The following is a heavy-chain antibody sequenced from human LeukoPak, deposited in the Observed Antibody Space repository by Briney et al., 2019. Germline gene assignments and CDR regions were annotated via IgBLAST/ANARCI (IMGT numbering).Heavy chain of an antibody. Sequence: SETLSLTCTVFGGSISSYYWSWIRQPPGKGLEWIGYIYYSGSTNYNPSLKSRVTISVDTSKNQFSLKLSSVTAADTAVYYCARDPRAVAGIRVDAFDIWGQGTMVTVSS. D-gene: IGHD6-19*01. CDR1: GGSISSYY. CDR2: IYYSGST. CDR3: ARDPRAVAGIRVDAFDI. J-gene: IGHJ3*02. V-gene: IGHV4-59*01.